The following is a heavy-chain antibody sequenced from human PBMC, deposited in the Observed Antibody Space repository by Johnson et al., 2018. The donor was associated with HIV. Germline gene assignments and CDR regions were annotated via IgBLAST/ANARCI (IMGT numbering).Heavy chain of an antibody. Sequence: QVQLVESGGGVVQPGGSLRLSCAVSGFTFSDYYMSWIRQAPGKGLEWISYISGGGSAIYYADSVKGRFTISRDNAKNSLYLQMNSLRAEDTAVYYCARERRANWDPNDAFDIWGQGTMVTVSS. V-gene: IGHV3-11*04. CDR2: ISGGGSAI. J-gene: IGHJ3*02. CDR1: GFTFSDYY. CDR3: ARERRANWDPNDAFDI. D-gene: IGHD7-27*01.